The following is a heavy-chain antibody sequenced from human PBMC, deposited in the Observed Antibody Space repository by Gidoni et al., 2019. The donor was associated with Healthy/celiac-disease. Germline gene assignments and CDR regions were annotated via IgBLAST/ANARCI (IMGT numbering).Heavy chain of an antibody. CDR3: ARDHGYYDSSGFYFDY. CDR2: IWYDGSNK. Sequence: QVQLVESGGGVVQPGRSLRLSCAASGFTFSSYGMHWVRQAPGKGLEWVAVIWYDGSNKYYADSVKGRFTISRDNSKNTLYLQMNSLRAEDTAVYYCARDHGYYDSSGFYFDYWGQGTLVTVSS. V-gene: IGHV3-33*01. CDR1: GFTFSSYG. D-gene: IGHD3-22*01. J-gene: IGHJ4*02.